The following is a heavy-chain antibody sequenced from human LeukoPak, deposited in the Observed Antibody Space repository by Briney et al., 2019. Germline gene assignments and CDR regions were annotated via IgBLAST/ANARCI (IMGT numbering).Heavy chain of an antibody. D-gene: IGHD6-19*01. CDR1: GGTISSYY. CDR2: IHDSGST. V-gene: IGHV4-59*01. J-gene: IGHJ5*01. CDR3: AREGGRQWLVSGALDS. Sequence: SETLSLTCTVSGGTISSYYWNWIRQPPGKGLEWIGYIHDSGSTKYNPSLKSRVAISVDTSKNQFSLKMTSVTAADTAVYYCAREGGRQWLVSGALDSWGQGTLVTVSS.